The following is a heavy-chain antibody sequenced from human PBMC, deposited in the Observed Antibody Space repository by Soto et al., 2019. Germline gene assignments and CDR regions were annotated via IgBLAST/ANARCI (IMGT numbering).Heavy chain of an antibody. CDR3: ARMRFGSGDP. Sequence: QVQLQQWGAGLLKPSETLSLTCAVSGGSFSGYYWSWIRQPPGKGLEWIGEINHSGSTNYNPSLKSRVTISVDTSKNQFSLKLSSVTAADTAVYYCARMRFGSGDPWGQGTLVTVSS. CDR1: GGSFSGYY. J-gene: IGHJ5*02. V-gene: IGHV4-34*01. D-gene: IGHD3-10*01. CDR2: INHSGST.